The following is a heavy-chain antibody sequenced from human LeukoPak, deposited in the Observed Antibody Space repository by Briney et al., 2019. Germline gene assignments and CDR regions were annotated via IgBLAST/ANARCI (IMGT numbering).Heavy chain of an antibody. Sequence: SETLCLTCTVSGGSINSSYWSWIRQPPGKVLEWIGYISDSGSTNYNPSLKSRVTISVDMSKNQLFLKLRSVTTADTAVYYCATNSSWFDYWGQGTLVTVSS. CDR1: GGSINSSY. CDR2: ISDSGST. CDR3: ATNSSWFDY. V-gene: IGHV4-59*01. D-gene: IGHD6-13*01. J-gene: IGHJ4*02.